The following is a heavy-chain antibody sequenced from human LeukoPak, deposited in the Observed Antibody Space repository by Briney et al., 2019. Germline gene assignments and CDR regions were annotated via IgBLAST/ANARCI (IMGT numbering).Heavy chain of an antibody. CDR3: ARSAYPGNSVIED. J-gene: IGHJ4*02. Sequence: GGSLRLSCAGSGITFSSHWMHWVRQAPGKGLVWVSRINSDGRSTNYADSVKGRFTISRDNAKNTLYLQMNSLRAEDTAVYYCARSAYPGNSVIEDWGRGTLVTVSS. V-gene: IGHV3-74*01. D-gene: IGHD4-23*01. CDR2: INSDGRST. CDR1: GITFSSHW.